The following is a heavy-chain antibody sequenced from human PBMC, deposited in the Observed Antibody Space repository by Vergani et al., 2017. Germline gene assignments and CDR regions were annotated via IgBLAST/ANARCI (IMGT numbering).Heavy chain of an antibody. CDR1: GFTFDDYG. V-gene: IGHV3-20*04. CDR3: ARDSPLVVPAAIFYYYYGMDV. CDR2: INWNGGST. Sequence: EVQLVETGGGLIQPWGSLRLSCAASGFTFDDYGMSWVRQAPGKGLEWVSGINWNGGSTGYADSVKGRFTISRDNAKNSLYLQMNSLRAEDTAVYYCARDSPLVVPAAIFYYYYGMDVWGQGTTVTVSS. J-gene: IGHJ6*02. D-gene: IGHD2-2*01.